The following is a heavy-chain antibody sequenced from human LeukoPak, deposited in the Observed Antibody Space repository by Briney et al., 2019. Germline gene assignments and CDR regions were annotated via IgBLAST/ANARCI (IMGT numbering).Heavy chain of an antibody. Sequence: GGSLRLSCAGSGYTFSTFAMSWVRQIPGKGLEWVSAISGRGGSTNYADSVKGRFSISRDNSKNTLYLQMNSLRAEDTAVYYCAKGGQLVSGWYCWGQGTLVTVSS. V-gene: IGHV3-23*01. D-gene: IGHD6-19*01. CDR2: ISGRGGST. CDR1: GYTFSTFA. CDR3: AKGGQLVSGWYC. J-gene: IGHJ4*02.